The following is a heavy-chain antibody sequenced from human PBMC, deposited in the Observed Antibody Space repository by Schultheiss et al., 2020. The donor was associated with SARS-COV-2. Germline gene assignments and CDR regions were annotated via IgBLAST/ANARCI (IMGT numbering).Heavy chain of an antibody. CDR2: IYYSGST. J-gene: IGHJ6*02. D-gene: IGHD2-2*01. V-gene: IGHV4-59*08. CDR1: GGSISSYY. Sequence: SETLSLTCTVSGGSISSYYWSWIRQPPGKGLEWIGYIYYSGSTNYNPSLKSRVTISVDTSKNQFSLKLSSVTAADTAVYYCARVGGGPAAIRYYYYGMDVWGQGTTVTVAS. CDR3: ARVGGGPAAIRYYYYGMDV.